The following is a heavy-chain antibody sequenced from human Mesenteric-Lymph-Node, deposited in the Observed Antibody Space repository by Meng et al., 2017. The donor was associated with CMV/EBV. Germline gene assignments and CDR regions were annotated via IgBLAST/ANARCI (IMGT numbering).Heavy chain of an antibody. Sequence: LSLTCAASGFTVSSNYMSWVRQAPGKGLEWVSVIYSGGSTYYADSVKGRFTISRDNAKNTLYLQMNSLRAEDTAVYYCARDTGYSYGYVIDYWGQGTLVTVSS. CDR3: ARDTGYSYGYVIDY. D-gene: IGHD5-18*01. CDR1: GFTVSSNY. J-gene: IGHJ4*02. V-gene: IGHV3-66*01. CDR2: IYSGGST.